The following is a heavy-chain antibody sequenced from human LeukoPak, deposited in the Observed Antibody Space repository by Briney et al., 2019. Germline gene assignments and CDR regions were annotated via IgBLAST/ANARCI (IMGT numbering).Heavy chain of an antibody. J-gene: IGHJ6*02. CDR2: ISGDGGST. CDR1: GFTFDDYA. CDR3: AKEWYYHGSGSYLRYEYYYGMDV. V-gene: IGHV3-43*02. D-gene: IGHD3-10*01. Sequence: GGSLRLSCAASGFTFDDYAMHWVRQAPGQGLEWVSLISGDGGSTYYGNSVKGRFTISRDNSKNSLYLQMNSLRTEDTALYYCAKEWYYHGSGSYLRYEYYYGMDVWGQGATVTVSS.